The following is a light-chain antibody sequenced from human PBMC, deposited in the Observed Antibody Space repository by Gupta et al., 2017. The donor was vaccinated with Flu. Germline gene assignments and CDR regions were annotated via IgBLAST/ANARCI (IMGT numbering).Light chain of an antibody. CDR1: SSNIGSNT. CDR2: SNN. V-gene: IGLV1-44*01. CDR3: AAWDDSRDFV. J-gene: IGLJ2*01. Sequence: QSVLTQPPSASGTPGQRVTISCSGSSSNIGSNTVNWYQQLPGTAPKLLIYSNNQRPSGVPDRFSGSKSGTSASLAISGLQSEDEADYYCAAWDDSRDFVFGGGTKLTVL.